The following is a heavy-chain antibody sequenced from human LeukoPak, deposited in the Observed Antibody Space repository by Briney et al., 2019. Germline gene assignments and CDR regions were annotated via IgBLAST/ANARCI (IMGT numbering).Heavy chain of an antibody. CDR3: AGYCSGGSCNAAGY. CDR2: ISSGGSTI. V-gene: IGHV3-11*01. D-gene: IGHD2-15*01. Sequence: GGSLRLSCAASGFTFSDYYMSWIRQAPGKGLGWVSYISSGGSTIYYADSVKGRFTTSRDNARSSLYLQMNSLRAEDTAVYYCAGYCSGGSCNAAGYWGQGTLVTVSS. J-gene: IGHJ4*02. CDR1: GFTFSDYY.